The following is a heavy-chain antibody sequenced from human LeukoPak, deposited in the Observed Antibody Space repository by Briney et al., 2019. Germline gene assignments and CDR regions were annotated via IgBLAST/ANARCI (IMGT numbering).Heavy chain of an antibody. CDR3: ARARPFYDSSGYSVGAFDI. CDR2: INPNSGGT. V-gene: IGHV1-2*02. D-gene: IGHD3-22*01. J-gene: IGHJ3*02. Sequence: ASVKVSCKASGYTFTGYYMHWVRQAPGQGLEWMGWINPNSGGTNYAQKFQGRATMTRDTSISTAYMELSRLRSDDTAVYYCARARPFYDSSGYSVGAFDIWGQGTMVTVSS. CDR1: GYTFTGYY.